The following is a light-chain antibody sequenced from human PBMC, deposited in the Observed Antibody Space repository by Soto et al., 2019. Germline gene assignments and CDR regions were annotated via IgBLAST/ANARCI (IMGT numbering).Light chain of an antibody. V-gene: IGKV3D-15*01. J-gene: IGKJ1*01. CDR3: QQYNNWPET. Sequence: EIVLTQSPVTLSXXPVXXXXXXXRASQSVSSNLAWYQQKPGQAPRLLIYDASKRATGIPARFSGSGSGTEFTLTISSLQSEDFAVYYCQQYNNWPETFGQGTKVDI. CDR2: DAS. CDR1: QSVSSN.